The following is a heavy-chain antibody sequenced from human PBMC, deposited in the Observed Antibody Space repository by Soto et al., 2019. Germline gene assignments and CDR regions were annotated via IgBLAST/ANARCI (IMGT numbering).Heavy chain of an antibody. CDR2: IYYSGST. V-gene: IGHV4-30-4*01. Sequence: SETLSLTCTVSGGSISSGDYYWSWIRQPPGKGLEWIGYIYYSGSTYYNPSLKSRVTISVDTSKNQFSLKLSSVTAADTAVYYCARAPGRYSSSWYDNYWGQGTLVTVSS. CDR3: ARAPGRYSSSWYDNY. CDR1: GGSISSGDYY. J-gene: IGHJ4*02. D-gene: IGHD6-13*01.